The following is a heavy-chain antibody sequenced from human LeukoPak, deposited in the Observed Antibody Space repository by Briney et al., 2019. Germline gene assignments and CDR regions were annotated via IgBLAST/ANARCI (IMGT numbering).Heavy chain of an antibody. D-gene: IGHD3-22*01. Sequence: SETLSLTCTVSCGSISSYYWSWIRQPAGKGLEWIGRIYSSGNTNYNPSLKSRVTMSVDTSKNQFSLKLSSVTAADTAVYYCARWYHYDSRGYYFDFWGQGTLVTVSS. V-gene: IGHV4-4*07. J-gene: IGHJ4*02. CDR3: ARWYHYDSRGYYFDF. CDR2: IYSSGNT. CDR1: CGSISSYY.